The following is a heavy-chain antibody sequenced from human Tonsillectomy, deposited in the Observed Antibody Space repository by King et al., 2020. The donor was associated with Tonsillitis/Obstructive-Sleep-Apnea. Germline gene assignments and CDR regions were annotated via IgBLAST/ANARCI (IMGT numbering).Heavy chain of an antibody. CDR3: ARGYCSSTSCYRARGDY. J-gene: IGHJ4*02. Sequence: VQLQQWGAGLLKPSETLSLTCAVYGGSFSGYYWSWIRQPPGKGLEWIGEINHSGSTNYNPSLKSRVTISVDTSKNQFSLKLSSVTAADTAVYYCARGYCSSTSCYRARGDYWGQGTLVTVSS. V-gene: IGHV4-34*01. CDR1: GGSFSGYY. CDR2: INHSGST. D-gene: IGHD2-2*02.